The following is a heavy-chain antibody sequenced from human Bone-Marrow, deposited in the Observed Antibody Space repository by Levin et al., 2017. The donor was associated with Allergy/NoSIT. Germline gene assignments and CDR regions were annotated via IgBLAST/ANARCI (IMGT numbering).Heavy chain of an antibody. CDR3: ARRYGSGSLGAFDI. V-gene: IGHV3-48*04. J-gene: IGHJ3*02. CDR2: ISSSSSTI. D-gene: IGHD3-10*01. CDR1: GFTFNSYS. Sequence: LSLTCAASGFTFNSYSMNWVRQAPGKGLEWVSYISSSSSTIYYADSVKGRFTISRDNAKNSLYLQMNSLRAEDTAVYSCARRYGSGSLGAFDIWGQGTMVTVSS.